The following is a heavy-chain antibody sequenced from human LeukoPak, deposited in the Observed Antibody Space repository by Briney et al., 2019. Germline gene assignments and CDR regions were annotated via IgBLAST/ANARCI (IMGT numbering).Heavy chain of an antibody. D-gene: IGHD4-17*01. V-gene: IGHV4-38-2*01. J-gene: IGHJ5*02. CDR2: IYHSGST. CDR1: GYSISSGYY. Sequence: SETLSLTCAVSGYSISSGYYWGWIRPPPGKGLEWIGSIYHSGSTYYNPSLKSRVTISVDTSKNQFSLKLSSVTAADTAVYYCARVVTTKQNWFDPWGQGTLVTASS. CDR3: ARVVTTKQNWFDP.